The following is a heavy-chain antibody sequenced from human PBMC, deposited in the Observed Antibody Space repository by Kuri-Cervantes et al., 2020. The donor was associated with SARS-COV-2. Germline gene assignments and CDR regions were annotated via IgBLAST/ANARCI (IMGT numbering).Heavy chain of an antibody. CDR2: IYHSEST. Sequence: SETLSLTCTVSGGSISSYYWSWIRQPPGKGLEWIGDIYHSESTNYNPSLKSRVTISVDTSKNQFSLKLSSVTAADTAVYYCARGGYRAAADYWGQGTLVTVSS. V-gene: IGHV4-4*08. CDR1: GGSISSYY. J-gene: IGHJ4*02. D-gene: IGHD6-13*01. CDR3: ARGGYRAAADY.